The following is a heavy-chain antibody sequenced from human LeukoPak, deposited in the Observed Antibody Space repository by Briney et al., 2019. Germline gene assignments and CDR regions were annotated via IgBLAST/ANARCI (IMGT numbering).Heavy chain of an antibody. V-gene: IGHV3-23*01. J-gene: IGHJ4*02. CDR1: GFTFSSYA. CDR2: ISGSGGST. Sequence: GGSLRLSCAASGFTFSSYAMYWVRQAPGKGLEWASGISGSGGSTLYTDSVKGRFTISRDNSENTLYLQTNSLRAEDTAIYYCARVKGICSGTSCYFDYWGQGTLVTVSS. CDR3: ARVKGICSGTSCYFDY. D-gene: IGHD2-2*01.